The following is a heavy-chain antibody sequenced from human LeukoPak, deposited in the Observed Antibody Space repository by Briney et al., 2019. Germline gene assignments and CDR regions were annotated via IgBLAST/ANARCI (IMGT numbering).Heavy chain of an antibody. CDR3: ATATQPRGYFLH. CDR2: ISVNHGGT. Sequence: GASVKVSCKPSGYTFTTYSLAWGRQSPGQSLKWMGWISVNHGGTNYAQSFHDRVTLTRDTATNTAYWELRSLRSDDAAIIYCATATQPRGYFLHWGQGTLVTVSS. CDR1: GYTFTTYS. V-gene: IGHV1-18*01. D-gene: IGHD2-2*01. J-gene: IGHJ1*01.